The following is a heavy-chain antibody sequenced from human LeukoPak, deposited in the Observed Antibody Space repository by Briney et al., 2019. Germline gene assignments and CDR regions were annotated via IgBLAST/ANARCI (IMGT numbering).Heavy chain of an antibody. CDR2: INSDGSNT. Sequence: PGGSLRLSCAASGFTFSYYWMHWVRQAPGKGLVWVSRINSDGSNTIYADSVKGRFTISRDNAKNTLYLQMNSLRAEDTAVYYCARVAGAVEMFDYWGQGTLVTASS. CDR1: GFTFSYYW. D-gene: IGHD1-26*01. CDR3: ARVAGAVEMFDY. J-gene: IGHJ4*02. V-gene: IGHV3-74*01.